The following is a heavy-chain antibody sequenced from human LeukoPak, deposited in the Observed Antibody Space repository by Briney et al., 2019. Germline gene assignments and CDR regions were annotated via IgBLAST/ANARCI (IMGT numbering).Heavy chain of an antibody. Sequence: ASVNVSCKASGGTFSSYAISWVRQAPGQGLEWMGRIIPILGIANYAQKFQGRVTITADRSTSTAYMELSSLRSEDTAVYYCARNGYYYGMDVWGQGTTVTVSS. V-gene: IGHV1-69*04. D-gene: IGHD2-8*01. CDR3: ARNGYYYGMDV. CDR2: IIPILGIA. J-gene: IGHJ6*02. CDR1: GGTFSSYA.